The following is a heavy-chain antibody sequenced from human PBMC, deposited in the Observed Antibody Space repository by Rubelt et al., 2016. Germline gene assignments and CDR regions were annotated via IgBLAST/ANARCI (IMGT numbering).Heavy chain of an antibody. CDR3: ARSYGPGYGVDV. D-gene: IGHD3-10*01. V-gene: IGHV4-39*07. J-gene: IGHJ6*02. CDR1: GGSISSTDYY. Sequence: QLQLQESGPGLVKPSETLSLTCTVSGGSISSTDYYWGWIRQPPGKGLEWIGNIYYSGSTYYNPSLKSRVTISVDTSKSQVSLRLTSVTAADTAIYYCARSYGPGYGVDVWGQGTTVTVSS. CDR2: IYYSGST.